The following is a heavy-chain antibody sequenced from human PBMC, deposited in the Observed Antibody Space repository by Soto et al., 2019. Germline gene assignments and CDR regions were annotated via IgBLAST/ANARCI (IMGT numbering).Heavy chain of an antibody. CDR1: GYTFTSYG. CDR2: ISAYNGNT. CDR3: ASLSTLGNDAFDI. D-gene: IGHD7-27*01. J-gene: IGHJ3*02. V-gene: IGHV1-18*01. Sequence: ASVKVSCKASGYTFTSYGISWVRQAPGQGLEWMGWISAYNGNTNYAQKLQGRVTMTTDTSTSTAYMELRSLRSYDTAVYYCASLSTLGNDAFDIWGQGTMVTVSS.